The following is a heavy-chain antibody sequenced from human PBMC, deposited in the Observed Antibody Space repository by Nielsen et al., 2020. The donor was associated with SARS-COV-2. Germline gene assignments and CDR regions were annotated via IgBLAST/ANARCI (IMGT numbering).Heavy chain of an antibody. V-gene: IGHV4-34*01. Sequence: SETLSLTCAIYGGSFSGYYWSWIRQPPGKGLEWIGEINHSGSTNYNPSLKSRVTISVDTSKNQFSLKLSSVTAADTAVYYCARRDGYNYGSVDYWGQGTLVTVSS. CDR3: ARRDGYNYGSVDY. CDR1: GGSFSGYY. D-gene: IGHD5-24*01. J-gene: IGHJ4*02. CDR2: INHSGST.